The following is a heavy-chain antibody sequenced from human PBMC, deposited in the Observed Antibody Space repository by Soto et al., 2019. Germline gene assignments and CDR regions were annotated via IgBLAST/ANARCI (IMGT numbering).Heavy chain of an antibody. Sequence: QVQLVQSGAEVKKPGSSVKVSCKASAGTFSSYAISWVRQAPGQGLEWMGGIIPIFGTANYAQKFQGRVTITADESTSTAYMELSSLRSEDTAVYYCARDGVGYYYYGMDVWGQGTTVTVSS. V-gene: IGHV1-69*01. D-gene: IGHD1-26*01. CDR2: IIPIFGTA. CDR3: ARDGVGYYYYGMDV. CDR1: AGTFSSYA. J-gene: IGHJ6*02.